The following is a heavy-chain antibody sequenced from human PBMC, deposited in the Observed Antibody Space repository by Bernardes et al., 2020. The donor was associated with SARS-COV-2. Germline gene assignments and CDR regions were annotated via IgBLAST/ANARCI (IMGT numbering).Heavy chain of an antibody. CDR2: IYTSGST. CDR3: ARDSGYTSGWYYFDY. CDR1: GGSISSGSYY. V-gene: IGHV4-61*02. J-gene: IGHJ4*02. Sequence: SETLSLTCTVSGGSISSGSYYWSWIRQPAGKGLEWIGRIYTSGSTNYNPSLKSRVTISVDTSKNQFSLKLSSVTAADTAVYYCARDSGYTSGWYYFDYWGQGNLVTVSS. D-gene: IGHD6-19*01.